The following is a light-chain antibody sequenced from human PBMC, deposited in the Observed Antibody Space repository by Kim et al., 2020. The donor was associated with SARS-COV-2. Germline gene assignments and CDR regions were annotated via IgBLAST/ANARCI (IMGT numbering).Light chain of an antibody. CDR3: NSYTSSSTLV. Sequence: QSALTQPASVSGSPGQSITISCTGTSSDVGGYNYFSWYQQHPGKAPKLMIYDVSNRPSGVSNRFSGSKSGNTASLTISGLQAEDEDDYYCNSYTSSSTLVFGGGTQLTVL. V-gene: IGLV2-14*03. CDR1: SSDVGGYNY. CDR2: DVS. J-gene: IGLJ2*01.